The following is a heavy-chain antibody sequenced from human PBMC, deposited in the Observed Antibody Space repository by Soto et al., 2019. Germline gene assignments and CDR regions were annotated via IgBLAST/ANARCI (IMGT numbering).Heavy chain of an antibody. Sequence: GESLKISCKDSGYISSSHWISWVRQVPGKGLEWMGRIDPTDSYTTYSPSFQGHVTMSADKSITTAYLQWSTLKTSDTAIYYCAKHRADLLDGYDYWGQGTPVTVSS. V-gene: IGHV5-10-1*01. CDR1: GYISSSHW. CDR3: AKHRADLLDGYDY. J-gene: IGHJ4*02. CDR2: IDPTDSYT. D-gene: IGHD1-26*01.